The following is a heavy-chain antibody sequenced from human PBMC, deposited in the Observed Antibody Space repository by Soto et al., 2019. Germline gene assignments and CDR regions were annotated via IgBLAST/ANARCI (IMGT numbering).Heavy chain of an antibody. CDR1: CGSCVDLG. J-gene: IGHJ6*02. CDR2: INHSGST. CDR3: ARGMRFHYYYYGMDV. Sequence: LETLCLTCAVDCGSCVDLGWRWILQPPGKGLEWIGEINHSGSTNYNPSLKSRVTISVDTSKNQFSLKLSSVTAADTAVYYCARGMRFHYYYYGMDVWGQGTTVTVSS. V-gene: IGHV4-34*01. D-gene: IGHD2-2*01.